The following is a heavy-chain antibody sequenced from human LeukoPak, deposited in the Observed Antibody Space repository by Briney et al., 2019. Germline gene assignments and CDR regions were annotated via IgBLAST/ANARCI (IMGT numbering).Heavy chain of an antibody. CDR2: INHSGST. V-gene: IGHV4-34*01. CDR1: SGSFSGYY. Sequence: SETLSLTCAVYSGSFSGYYWSWIRQPPGKGLESIGEINHSGSTNYNPSLKSRVTISVDTSKNQFSLKLSSVTAADTAVYYCARRLVGSGYLRDFDYWGQGTLVTVSS. CDR3: ARRLVGSGYLRDFDY. D-gene: IGHD3-22*01. J-gene: IGHJ4*02.